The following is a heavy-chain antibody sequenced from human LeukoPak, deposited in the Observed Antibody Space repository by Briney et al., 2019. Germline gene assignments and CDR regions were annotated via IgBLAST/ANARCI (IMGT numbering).Heavy chain of an antibody. J-gene: IGHJ4*02. CDR1: GFTFSSYG. Sequence: TGRSLRLSCADTGFTFSSYGMHRVRQAPGKGLQSAAVISYDGSNKYYADSVKGRFTISRANSKNTLYLQMNSLRDEDTAVYYCAKRYSGSRNIESWGQGTLVTVAS. CDR3: AKRYSGSRNIES. CDR2: ISYDGSNK. D-gene: IGHD6-13*01. V-gene: IGHV3-30*18.